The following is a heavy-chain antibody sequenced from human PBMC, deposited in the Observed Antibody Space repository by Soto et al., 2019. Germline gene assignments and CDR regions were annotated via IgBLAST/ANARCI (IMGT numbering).Heavy chain of an antibody. D-gene: IGHD3-3*01. J-gene: IGHJ4*02. CDR2: ISASGAGT. CDR3: ARRANYDFWSGHAPYFHF. CDR1: GFTFSSCA. Sequence: GGSLRLSCAASGFTFSSCAMSWVRQTPGKGLEWVSAISASGAGTYYADSVKGRFTISRDNSNNTLYLKMNSLRAEDTAVYYSARRANYDFWSGHAPYFHFCGQ. V-gene: IGHV3-23*01.